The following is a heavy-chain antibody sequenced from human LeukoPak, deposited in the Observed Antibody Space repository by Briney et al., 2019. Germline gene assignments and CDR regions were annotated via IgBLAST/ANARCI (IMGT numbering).Heavy chain of an antibody. D-gene: IGHD6-13*01. J-gene: IGHJ5*02. CDR3: ARVISSSWYGKWFDP. Sequence: ASVKVSCKASGYTFTGYYMHWVQQAPGQGLEWMGWINPNSGGTNYAQKFQGRVTMTRDTSISTAYMELSRLRSDDTAVCYCARVISSSWYGKWFDPWGQGTLVTVSS. CDR2: INPNSGGT. CDR1: GYTFTGYY. V-gene: IGHV1-2*02.